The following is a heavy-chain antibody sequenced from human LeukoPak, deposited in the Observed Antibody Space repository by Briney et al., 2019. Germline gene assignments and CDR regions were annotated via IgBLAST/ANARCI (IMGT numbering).Heavy chain of an antibody. CDR1: GYSFTSYG. CDR3: ARSTRKYCSGGSCYSYWFDP. J-gene: IGHJ5*02. Sequence: GESLKISCKGSGYSFTSYGIGWVRQMPGKGLEWMGIIYPGDSDTRYSPSFQGQVTISADKSISTAYLQWSSLKASDTAMYYCARSTRKYCSGGSCYSYWFDPWGQGTLVTVSS. V-gene: IGHV5-51*01. D-gene: IGHD2-15*01. CDR2: IYPGDSDT.